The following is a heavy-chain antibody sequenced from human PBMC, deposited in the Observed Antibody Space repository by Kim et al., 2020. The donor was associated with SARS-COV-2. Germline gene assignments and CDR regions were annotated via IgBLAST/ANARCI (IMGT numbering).Heavy chain of an antibody. D-gene: IGHD3-9*01. Sequence: GGSLRLSCAAFGFAFTNYEMNWVRQAPGKGLEWVSYISSGGNTIYYADSVQGRFTISRDTAKNSLYLQMNSLRVEDTAIYYCARAAYFDNKGPSWGQGTRVIVSS. CDR1: GFAFTNYE. CDR2: ISSGGNTI. V-gene: IGHV3-48*03. CDR3: ARAAYFDNKGPS. J-gene: IGHJ5*02.